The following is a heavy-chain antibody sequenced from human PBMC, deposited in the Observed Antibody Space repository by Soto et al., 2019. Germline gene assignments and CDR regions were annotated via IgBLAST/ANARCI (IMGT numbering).Heavy chain of an antibody. V-gene: IGHV1-3*01. CDR2: INAANGNT. J-gene: IGHJ6*02. Sequence: QVQLVQSGAEVKKPGASVKVSWKASGYTFSRFAMHWVRQAPGQRLEWMGWINAANGNTKYSQKLQGRVTITRDTAASTAYMELSSLKSEDTAVYYCAREGGVYDYIWGTYSNAMDVWGQGTAVTVSS. D-gene: IGHD3-16*01. CDR3: AREGGVYDYIWGTYSNAMDV. CDR1: GYTFSRFA.